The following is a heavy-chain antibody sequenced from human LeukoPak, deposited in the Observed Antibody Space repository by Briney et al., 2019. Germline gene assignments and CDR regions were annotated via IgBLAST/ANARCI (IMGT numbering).Heavy chain of an antibody. D-gene: IGHD6-19*01. CDR2: ISGSGGST. Sequence: GGSLRLSCAASGLTFSSYAMSWVRQAPGEGLEWVSSISGSGGSTYYADSVKGRFTISRDNSQSTLYLQMNSLRAEDTAVYYCAKDRSGGGDYYFGMDVWGPGTTVTVSS. CDR1: GLTFSSYA. CDR3: AKDRSGGGDYYFGMDV. V-gene: IGHV3-23*01. J-gene: IGHJ6*02.